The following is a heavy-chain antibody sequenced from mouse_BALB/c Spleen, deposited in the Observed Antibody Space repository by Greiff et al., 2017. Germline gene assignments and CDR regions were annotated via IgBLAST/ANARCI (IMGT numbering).Heavy chain of an antibody. J-gene: IGHJ3*01. D-gene: IGHD2-4*01. CDR2: IYPGDGDT. CDR1: GYAFSSYW. Sequence: LVESGAELVRPGSSVKISCKASGYAFSSYWMNWVKQRPGQGLEWIGQIYPGDGDTNYNGKFKGKATLTADKSSSTAYMQLSSLTSEDSAVYFCARWITGAYWGQGTLVTVSA. V-gene: IGHV1-80*01. CDR3: ARWITGAY.